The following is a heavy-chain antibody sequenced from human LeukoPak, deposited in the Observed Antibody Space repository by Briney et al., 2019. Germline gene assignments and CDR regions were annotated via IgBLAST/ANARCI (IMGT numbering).Heavy chain of an antibody. V-gene: IGHV4-34*01. J-gene: IGHJ4*02. Sequence: SETLSLTCAVYGGSFSGYYWSWIRQPPGKGLEWIGEISQSGRTNYNPSLRSRVTISIDTSKNQFSLKLNSVTAADTAVYYCARGHVPRDWGQGNLVIVSS. CDR1: GGSFSGYY. CDR2: ISQSGRT. D-gene: IGHD3-10*01. CDR3: ARGHVPRD.